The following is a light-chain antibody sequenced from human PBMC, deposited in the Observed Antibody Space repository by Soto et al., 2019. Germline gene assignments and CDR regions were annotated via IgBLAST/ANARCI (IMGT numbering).Light chain of an antibody. Sequence: QSALTQPPSASGSPGQSVTISCTGTSSDVGGYNYVSWYQQHPGKAPKIMIYEVSKRPSGVPDRFSGSKSGNTASLTVSGLQAEDEADYYCSSYAGSNKVVFGGGTKLTVL. CDR3: SSYAGSNKVV. J-gene: IGLJ2*01. CDR2: EVS. CDR1: SSDVGGYNY. V-gene: IGLV2-8*01.